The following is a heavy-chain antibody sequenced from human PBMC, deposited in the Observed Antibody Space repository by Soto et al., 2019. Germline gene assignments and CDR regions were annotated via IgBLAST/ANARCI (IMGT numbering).Heavy chain of an antibody. CDR3: AKDGRYYGSGSYFSYYGMDV. D-gene: IGHD3-10*01. Sequence: GGSLRLSCAASGFTFSSYAMIWVRQAPGKGLEWVSAISGSGGSTYYADSVKGRFTISRDNSKNTLYLQMNSLRAEDTAVYYCAKDGRYYGSGSYFSYYGMDVWGQGTTVTGSS. CDR1: GFTFSSYA. J-gene: IGHJ6*02. CDR2: ISGSGGST. V-gene: IGHV3-23*01.